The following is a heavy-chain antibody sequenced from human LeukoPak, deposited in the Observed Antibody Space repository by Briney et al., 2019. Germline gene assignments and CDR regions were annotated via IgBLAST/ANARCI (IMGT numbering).Heavy chain of an antibody. D-gene: IGHD6-19*01. Sequence: SETLSLTCTVSRGSISSGSYYWSWIRQPAGKGLEWIGRIYTSGTTNYNPSLKSRVTISLDTSKNHFSLKLSSVTAADTAVYYCARGGSGWNYYYYYMDVWGKGTTVTISS. V-gene: IGHV4-61*02. CDR3: ARGGSGWNYYYYYMDV. CDR2: IYTSGTT. J-gene: IGHJ6*03. CDR1: RGSISSGSYY.